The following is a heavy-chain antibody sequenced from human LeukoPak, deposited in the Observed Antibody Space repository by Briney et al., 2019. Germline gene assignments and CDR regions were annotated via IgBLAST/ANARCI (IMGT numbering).Heavy chain of an antibody. CDR2: ISSSGSTI. CDR1: GFTLSSYE. Sequence: GGSLRLFCAASGFTLSSYEMNWVRQAPGKGLEWGSYISSSGSTIYYADSVKGRFTISRDNAKNSLYLQMNSLRAEDTAVYYCARDGGCSGASCRDAFDIWGQGTMVTVSS. J-gene: IGHJ3*02. CDR3: ARDGGCSGASCRDAFDI. D-gene: IGHD2-15*01. V-gene: IGHV3-48*03.